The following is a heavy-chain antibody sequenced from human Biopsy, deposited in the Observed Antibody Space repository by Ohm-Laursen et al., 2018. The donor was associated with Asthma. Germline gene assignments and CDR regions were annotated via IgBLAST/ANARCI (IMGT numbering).Heavy chain of an antibody. CDR1: GYTFNSAG. Sequence: ASVKVSCKTSGYTFNSAGITWVRQAPGQGLEWMGWISVYNGNTKVAQKLQDRVTMITDTSTSTAYMELRSLRSGDTAVYFCARAVDYSHYYGIDVWGQGTTVTAS. J-gene: IGHJ6*02. V-gene: IGHV1-18*01. CDR2: ISVYNGNT. D-gene: IGHD3-10*01. CDR3: ARAVDYSHYYGIDV.